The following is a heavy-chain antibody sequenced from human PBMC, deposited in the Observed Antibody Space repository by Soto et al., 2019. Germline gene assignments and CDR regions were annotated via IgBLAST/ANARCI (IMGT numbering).Heavy chain of an antibody. Sequence: QVQLQESGPGLVKPSETLSLTCTASGGSISSYYWSWIRQPPGKGLEWIGYIYYSGSTNYNPSLRSRVTISVDTSKNQFSLKLSSVTAADTAVYYCARLGYSSGWSLFDNWGQGTLVTVSS. D-gene: IGHD6-19*01. CDR1: GGSISSYY. CDR2: IYYSGST. CDR3: ARLGYSSGWSLFDN. V-gene: IGHV4-59*08. J-gene: IGHJ4*02.